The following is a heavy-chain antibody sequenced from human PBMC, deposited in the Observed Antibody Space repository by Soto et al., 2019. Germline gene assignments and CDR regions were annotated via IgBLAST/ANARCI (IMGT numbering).Heavy chain of an antibody. CDR2: MNPNSGNT. D-gene: IGHD2-15*01. Sequence: QVQLVQSGAEVKKPGASVKVSCKASGYTFTSYDINWVRQATGQGLEWMGWMNPNSGNTGYAQKFQGRVTMTRNTSISTAYMELSSMRSEDTAVYYCARSRTLYCSGGSCYRGYYYYYGMDVWGQGTTVTVSS. J-gene: IGHJ6*02. CDR1: GYTFTSYD. V-gene: IGHV1-8*01. CDR3: ARSRTLYCSGGSCYRGYYYYYGMDV.